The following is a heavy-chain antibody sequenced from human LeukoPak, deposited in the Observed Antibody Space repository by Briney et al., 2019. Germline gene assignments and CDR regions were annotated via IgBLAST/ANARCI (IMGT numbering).Heavy chain of an antibody. J-gene: IGHJ4*02. CDR1: GFTFSTYE. CDR2: ISSSGSTI. V-gene: IGHV3-48*03. Sequence: GGSLRLSCAASGFTFSTYEMTWVRQSPGKGLEWVSYISSSGSTIYYADSVKGRFTISRDNARNSLYLQMNSLRAEDTAVYYCARGAYMVRGLNDYWGQGTLVTVSS. D-gene: IGHD3-10*01. CDR3: ARGAYMVRGLNDY.